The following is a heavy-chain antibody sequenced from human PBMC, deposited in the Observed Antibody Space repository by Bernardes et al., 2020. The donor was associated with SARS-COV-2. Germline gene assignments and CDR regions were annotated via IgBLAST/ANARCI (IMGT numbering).Heavy chain of an antibody. CDR3: ARDPGANYDFWSGSAHVTGMDV. D-gene: IGHD3-3*01. CDR2: INPSGGST. Sequence: ASMKVSCKASGYTFTSYYMHWVRQAPGQGLEWMGIINPSGGSTSYAQKFQGRVTMTRDTSTSTVYMELSSLRPEDTAVYYCARDPGANYDFWSGSAHVTGMDVWGQGTTVTVSS. V-gene: IGHV1-46*01. CDR1: GYTFTSYY. J-gene: IGHJ6*02.